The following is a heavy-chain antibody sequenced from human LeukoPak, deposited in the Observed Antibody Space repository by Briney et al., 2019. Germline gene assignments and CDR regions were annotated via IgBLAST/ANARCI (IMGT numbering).Heavy chain of an antibody. CDR2: ISSSSSTI. V-gene: IGHV3-48*01. J-gene: IGHJ6*02. D-gene: IGHD5-18*01. CDR1: GFTFSSYS. Sequence: GGSLRLSCAASGFTFSSYSMNWVRQAPGKGLEWVSYISSSSSTIYYADSVKGRFTISRDNSKNTLYLQMNSLRAEDTAVYYCAKGGYSYGYVPSPNYYGMDVWGQGTTVTVSS. CDR3: AKGGYSYGYVPSPNYYGMDV.